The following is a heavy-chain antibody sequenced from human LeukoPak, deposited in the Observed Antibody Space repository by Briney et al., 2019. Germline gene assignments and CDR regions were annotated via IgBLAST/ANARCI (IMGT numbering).Heavy chain of an antibody. V-gene: IGHV3-23*01. Sequence: GGSLRLSCAASGFTFSSSAMSWVRQAPGKGLEWVSAISDNGGYTYYADSVQGRFTISRDNSKSTLCLQMNSLRAEDTAVYYCAKTRPLDSSSWSHGDYWGQGTLVTVSS. D-gene: IGHD6-13*01. CDR3: AKTRPLDSSSWSHGDY. CDR2: ISDNGGYT. CDR1: GFTFSSSA. J-gene: IGHJ4*02.